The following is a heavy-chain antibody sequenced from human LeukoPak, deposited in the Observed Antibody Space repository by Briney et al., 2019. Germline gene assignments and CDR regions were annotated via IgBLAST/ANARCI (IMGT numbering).Heavy chain of an antibody. J-gene: IGHJ3*02. CDR3: ARDIPGYSRSSSRIAFDI. CDR2: ISSSGSTI. D-gene: IGHD6-13*01. V-gene: IGHV3-48*03. Sequence: GVSLRLSCAASGFTFSSYEMNWVPQAPGKGLEWGSYISSSGSTIYYADSVRGRFTISRDNAKNSLYPQMNSPRAKDTAIYYCARDIPGYSRSSSRIAFDIWGQGTMVTVSS. CDR1: GFTFSSYE.